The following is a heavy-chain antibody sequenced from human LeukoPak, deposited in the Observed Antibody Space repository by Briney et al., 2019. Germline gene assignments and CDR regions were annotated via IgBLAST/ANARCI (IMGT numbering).Heavy chain of an antibody. Sequence: SETLSLTCAVYGGSFSGYYWSWIRQPPGKGLERIGYIYYSGSTNYNPSLKSRVTISVDTSKNQFSLKLSSVTAADTAVYYCARRGRDGYNYNWGQGTLVTVSS. V-gene: IGHV4-59*08. CDR3: ARRGRDGYNYN. CDR1: GGSFSGYY. J-gene: IGHJ4*02. D-gene: IGHD5-24*01. CDR2: IYYSGST.